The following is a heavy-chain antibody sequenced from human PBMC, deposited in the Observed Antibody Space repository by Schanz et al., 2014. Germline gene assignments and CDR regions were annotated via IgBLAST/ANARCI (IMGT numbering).Heavy chain of an antibody. D-gene: IGHD5-12*01. V-gene: IGHV3-23*01. CDR1: GFSFSSYA. CDR2: MNESHSTI. CDR3: ARKVVATIGGYYDN. Sequence: EVQLLESGGGLVEPGGSLRLSRAASGFSFSSYAMGWVRQARGKGLEWVSAMNESHSTIYYADSVRGRFTISRDNAENTLFLQMNSLRAEDTAVYYGARKVVATIGGYYDNWGQGTLVIVSS. J-gene: IGHJ4*02.